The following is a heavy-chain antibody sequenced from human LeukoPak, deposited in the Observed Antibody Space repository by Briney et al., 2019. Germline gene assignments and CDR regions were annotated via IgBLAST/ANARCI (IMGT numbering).Heavy chain of an antibody. V-gene: IGHV4-30-4*08. D-gene: IGHD6-25*01. CDR2: IYYSGST. J-gene: IGHJ2*01. CDR1: GGSINSGDYY. Sequence: SENLSLTCTVSGGSINSGDYYWSWIRQPPGKGLEWIGYIYYSGSTYYNPSLKSRVTISVDTSKNQFSLKLSSVTAADTAVYYCARDQRDPGGYFDLWGRGTLVTVSS. CDR3: ARDQRDPGGYFDL.